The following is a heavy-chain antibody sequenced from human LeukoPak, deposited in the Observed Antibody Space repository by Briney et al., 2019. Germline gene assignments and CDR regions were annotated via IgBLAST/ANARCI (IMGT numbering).Heavy chain of an antibody. D-gene: IGHD6-19*01. V-gene: IGHV3-9*01. CDR1: GFTFDDYA. Sequence: HPGGSLRLSCAASGFTFDDYAMHWVRQAPGKGLEWVSGISWNSGSIGYADSVKGRFTISRDNAKNSLYLQMNSLRAEDTALYYCAKEVAGLPRNPDYYYYGMDVWGQGTTVTVSS. CDR3: AKEVAGLPRNPDYYYYGMDV. J-gene: IGHJ6*02. CDR2: ISWNSGSI.